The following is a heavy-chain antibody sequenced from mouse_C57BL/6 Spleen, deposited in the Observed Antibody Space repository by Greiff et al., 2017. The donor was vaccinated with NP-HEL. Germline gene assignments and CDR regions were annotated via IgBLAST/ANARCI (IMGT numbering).Heavy chain of an antibody. CDR3: ARSDYYYGSSYVSFDY. V-gene: IGHV3-8*01. J-gene: IGHJ2*01. CDR2: ISYSCST. Sequence: EVKLQESGPGLAKPSQTLSLTCSVTGYSITSDYWNWIRKFPGNKLEYMGYISYSCSTYYNPSLKSRISITRDTSKNQYYLQLNSVTTEDTATYYCARSDYYYGSSYVSFDYWGQGTTLTVSS. CDR1: GYSITSDY. D-gene: IGHD1-1*01.